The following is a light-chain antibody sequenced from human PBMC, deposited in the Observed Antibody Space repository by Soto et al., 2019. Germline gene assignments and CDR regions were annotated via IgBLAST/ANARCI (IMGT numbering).Light chain of an antibody. V-gene: IGLV2-14*03. CDR1: SSDVGGYNY. Sequence: QSALTQPASVPGSPGQSITISCTGTSSDVGGYNYVSWYQQHPGKAPKLIIYDVSNRPSGVSNRFSGSKSGNTASLTISGLQAEDEADYYCSSYTSSSTLVFGGGTKVTVL. J-gene: IGLJ2*01. CDR3: SSYTSSSTLV. CDR2: DVS.